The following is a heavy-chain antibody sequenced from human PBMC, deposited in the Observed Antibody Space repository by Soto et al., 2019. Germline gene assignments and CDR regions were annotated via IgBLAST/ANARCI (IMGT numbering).Heavy chain of an antibody. V-gene: IGHV1-69*12. CDR1: GTTFSNFA. Sequence: QVRLVQSGAEVKQTGSSVKVSCEASGTTFSNFAIGWVRQAPGQGPEWMGGIILPFGTPNYAQKFQGRVTISADESMTTAYMELRGLQSEDTAVYYCVRGPDYEGYFDYWGQGTLVTVSS. CDR3: VRGPDYEGYFDY. D-gene: IGHD3-22*01. CDR2: IILPFGTP. J-gene: IGHJ4*02.